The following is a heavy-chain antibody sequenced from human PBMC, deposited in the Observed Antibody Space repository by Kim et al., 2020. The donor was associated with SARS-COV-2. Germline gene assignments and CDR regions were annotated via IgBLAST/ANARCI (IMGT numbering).Heavy chain of an antibody. CDR1: GGSISNYY. CDR2: IYYSGST. D-gene: IGHD5-12*01. CDR3: ARELALRPSDYVQGSFDAFDI. J-gene: IGHJ3*02. Sequence: SETLSLTCTVSGGSISNYYWTWIRQPPGKGLEWIGYIYYSGSTNYNPSLRSRVTFSVDTSKNQFSLKLSSVTAADTAVYYCARELALRPSDYVQGSFDAFDIWGQGTMVTVSS. V-gene: IGHV4-59*01.